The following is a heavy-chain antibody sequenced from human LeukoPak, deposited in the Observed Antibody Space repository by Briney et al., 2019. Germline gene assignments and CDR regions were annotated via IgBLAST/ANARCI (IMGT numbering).Heavy chain of an antibody. CDR2: IYYSGIP. J-gene: IGHJ2*01. CDR1: GDSISSNH. D-gene: IGHD1/OR15-1a*01. Sequence: PSETLSLTCTVSGDSISSNHWGWIRQPPGKGLEWIGYIYYSGIPNYNLSLKSRVTMSIDTSKNQLSLKLTSVTAADTAMYYCARYATGTPNWYFDLWGRGALVTVSS. CDR3: ARYATGTPNWYFDL. V-gene: IGHV4-59*08.